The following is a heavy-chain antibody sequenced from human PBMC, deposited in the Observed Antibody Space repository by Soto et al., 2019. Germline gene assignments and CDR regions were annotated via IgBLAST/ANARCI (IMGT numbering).Heavy chain of an antibody. CDR3: ARDQEYYYDSSGYPDY. J-gene: IGHJ4*02. D-gene: IGHD3-22*01. CDR2: ISYDGSNK. CDR1: GFTFSSYA. V-gene: IGHV3-30-3*01. Sequence: GGSLRLSCAASGFTFSSYAMHWVRQAPGKGLEWVAVISYDGSNKYYADSVKGRFTISRDNSKNTLYLQMNSLRAEDTAVYYCARDQEYYYDSSGYPDYWGQGTLVTVSS.